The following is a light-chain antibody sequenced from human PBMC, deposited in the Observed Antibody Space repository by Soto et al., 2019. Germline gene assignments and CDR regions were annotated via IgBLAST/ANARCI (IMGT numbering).Light chain of an antibody. CDR3: QQRSNWPRT. J-gene: IGKJ1*01. CDR2: DAS. V-gene: IGKV3-11*01. Sequence: ELVLTPSPVILALSPGERATLSCRASQSVSSSLAWYQQKPGQAPRLLIYDASNRATGIPARFSGTGSGTDFTLTISSLEPEDFAAYYCQQRSNWPRTFGQGTKV. CDR1: QSVSSS.